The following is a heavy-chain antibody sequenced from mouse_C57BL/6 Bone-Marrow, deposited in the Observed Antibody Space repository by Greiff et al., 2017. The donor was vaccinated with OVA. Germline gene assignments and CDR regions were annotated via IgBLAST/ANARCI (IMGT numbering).Heavy chain of an antibody. D-gene: IGHD4-1*01. Sequence: QVQLKQPGAELVMPGASVKLSCKASGYTFTSYWMHWVKQRPGQGLEWIGEIDPSDSYTNYNQQFKGKSTLTVDKSSSTAYMQLSSLTSEDSAVYYCARWGGTDYWGQGTTLTVSS. J-gene: IGHJ2*01. CDR3: ARWGGTDY. V-gene: IGHV1-69*01. CDR1: GYTFTSYW. CDR2: IDPSDSYT.